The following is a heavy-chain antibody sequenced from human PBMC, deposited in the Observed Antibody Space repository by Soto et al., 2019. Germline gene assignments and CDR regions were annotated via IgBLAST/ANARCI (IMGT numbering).Heavy chain of an antibody. CDR1: GFTFSSYG. D-gene: IGHD3-10*01. CDR2: ISYDGSNK. Sequence: GGSLRLSCAASGFTFSSYGMHWVRQAPGKGLEWVAVISYDGSNKYYADSVKGRFTISRDNSKNTLYLQMNSLRAEDTAVYYCAKDDVLLWFGELFIDYWGQGTLVTVSS. V-gene: IGHV3-30*18. J-gene: IGHJ4*02. CDR3: AKDDVLLWFGELFIDY.